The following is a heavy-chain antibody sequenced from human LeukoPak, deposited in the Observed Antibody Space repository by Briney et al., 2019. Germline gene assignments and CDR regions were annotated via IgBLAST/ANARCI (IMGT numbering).Heavy chain of an antibody. CDR3: ARESPGDDDSSGYLDAFDI. V-gene: IGHV4-59*01. CDR1: GGSISSYY. D-gene: IGHD3-22*01. J-gene: IGHJ3*02. CDR2: IYYSGST. Sequence: SETLSLTCTVSGGSISSYYWSWIRQPPGKGLEWIGYIYYSGSTNYNPSLKSRVTISVDTSKNQFSLKLSSVTAADTAVYYCARESPGDDDSSGYLDAFDIWGQGTMVTVSS.